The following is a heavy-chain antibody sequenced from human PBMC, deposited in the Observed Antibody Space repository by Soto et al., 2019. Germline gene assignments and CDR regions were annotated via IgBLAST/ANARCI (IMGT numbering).Heavy chain of an antibody. D-gene: IGHD5-18*01. CDR3: ARAGVDTAMVNDY. Sequence: QVQLGESGGGVVQPGRSLRLSCAASGFTFSSYAMHWVRQAPGKGLEWVAVISYDGSNKYYADSVKGRFTISRDNSKNTLYLQMNSLRAEDKAVYYCARAGVDTAMVNDYWGQGTLVTVSS. CDR1: GFTFSSYA. CDR2: ISYDGSNK. J-gene: IGHJ4*02. V-gene: IGHV3-30-3*01.